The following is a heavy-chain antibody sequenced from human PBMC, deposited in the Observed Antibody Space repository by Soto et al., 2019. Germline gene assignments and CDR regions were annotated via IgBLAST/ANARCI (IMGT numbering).Heavy chain of an antibody. D-gene: IGHD6-6*01. CDR3: AKRSSSSTFDY. V-gene: IGHV3-23*01. CDR1: GFTFSSYA. CDR2: ISGSDDST. Sequence: EVQRLESGGGWVQPGESLRPSCAASGFTFSSYAMSWVRQAPGKGLEWVSVISGSDDSTYYADSVKGRFTISRDNSKNTRYMQMNSLRAEDTAVYYCAKRSSSSTFDYWGQGTLVTVSS. J-gene: IGHJ4*02.